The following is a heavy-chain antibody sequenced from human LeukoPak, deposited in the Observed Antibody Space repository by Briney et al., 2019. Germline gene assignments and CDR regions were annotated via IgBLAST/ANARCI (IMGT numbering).Heavy chain of an antibody. CDR2: ISSSSSTI. CDR3: AELGITMIGGV. J-gene: IGHJ6*04. CDR1: GFTSSSYS. D-gene: IGHD3-10*02. V-gene: IGHV3-48*04. Sequence: PGGSLRLSCAASGFTSSSYSMLWVRQAPGKGLEWVSYISSSSSTIYYADSVKGRFTISRDNAKNSLYLQMNSLRAEDTAVYYCAELGITMIGGVWGKGTTVTISS.